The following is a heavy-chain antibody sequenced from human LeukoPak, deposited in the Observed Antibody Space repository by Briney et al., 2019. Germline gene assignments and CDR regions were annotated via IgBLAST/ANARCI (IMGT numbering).Heavy chain of an antibody. CDR2: TLLNGNNN. V-gene: IGHV3-30*02. J-gene: IGHJ4*02. CDR1: GFTFSNYG. D-gene: IGHD6-19*01. CDR3: ARDRLEALAGTRGFDY. Sequence: PGGSLRLSCAASGFTFSNYGMHWVRQAPGKGLGWVALTLLNGNNNYYADSVKGRFTISRDNSKNTLYLQMNSLRPEDTAVYSCARDRLEALAGTRGFDYWGQGSLVTVSS.